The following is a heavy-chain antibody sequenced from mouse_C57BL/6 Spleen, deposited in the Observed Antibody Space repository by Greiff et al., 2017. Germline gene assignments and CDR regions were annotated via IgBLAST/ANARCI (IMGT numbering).Heavy chain of an antibody. CDR3: ASGLCHCDDDSYWDFDV. V-gene: IGHV5-4*03. CDR2: ISDGGSYT. Sequence: EVMLVESGGGLVKPGGSLKLSCAASGFTFSSYAMSWVRQTPEKRLEWVATISDGGSYTYYPDNVKGRFTISRDNAKNNLYLQMSHLKSEDTAMYYSASGLCHCDDDSYWDFDVWGTGTTVTVSS. J-gene: IGHJ1*03. CDR1: GFTFSSYA. D-gene: IGHD2-3*01.